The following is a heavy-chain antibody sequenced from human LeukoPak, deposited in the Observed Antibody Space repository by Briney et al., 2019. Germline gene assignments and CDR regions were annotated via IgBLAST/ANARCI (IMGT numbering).Heavy chain of an antibody. J-gene: IGHJ4*02. CDR3: ARVDTAMVIGY. CDR2: ISSSGSTI. V-gene: IGHV3-48*03. CDR1: GFTFSSYE. D-gene: IGHD5-18*01. Sequence: PGGSLRLSCAASGFTFSSYEMNWVRQAPGKGLEWVSYISSSGSTIYYADSVKGRFTISRDDAKNSLYLQMNSLRAEDTAVYYCARVDTAMVIGYWGQGTLVTVSS.